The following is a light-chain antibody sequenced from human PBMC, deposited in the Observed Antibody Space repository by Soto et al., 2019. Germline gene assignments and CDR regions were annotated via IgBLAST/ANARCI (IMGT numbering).Light chain of an antibody. J-gene: IGLJ7*01. CDR1: SSNIGSNT. CDR3: QSYDSSLSGYAV. V-gene: IGLV1-44*01. CDR2: TNT. Sequence: QSVLTQPPSASGTPGQRVTISCSGSSSNIGSNTVTWYQQLPGTAPKLLIYTNTQRPSGVPDRFSGSKSGTSATLAISGLQSEDEADYFCQSYDSSLSGYAVFGGGTQLTVL.